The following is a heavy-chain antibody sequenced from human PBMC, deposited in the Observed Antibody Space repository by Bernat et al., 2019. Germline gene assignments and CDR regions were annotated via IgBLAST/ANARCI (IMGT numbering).Heavy chain of an antibody. J-gene: IGHJ6*03. CDR1: GGSISSYY. CDR2: IYYSGST. D-gene: IGHD4-11*01. V-gene: IGHV4-59*01. Sequence: QVQLQESGPGLVKPSETLSLTCTVSGGSISSYYWSWIRQPPGKGLEWIGYIYYSGSTNYNPSLKSRVTISVDTSKNQFSLKLSSVTAADTAVYYCARFTVTSKPYYYYYYMDVGGNGTTVTVSS. CDR3: ARFTVTSKPYYYYYYMDV.